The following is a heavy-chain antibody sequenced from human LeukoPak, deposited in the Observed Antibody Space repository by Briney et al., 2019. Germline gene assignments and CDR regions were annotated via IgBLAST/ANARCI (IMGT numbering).Heavy chain of an antibody. CDR2: ISYDGSNK. V-gene: IGHV3-30-3*01. J-gene: IGHJ3*02. D-gene: IGHD5-24*01. CDR3: AREMATIPELDAFDI. CDR1: GFTFSSYA. Sequence: GRSLRLSCAASGFTFSSYAMHWVRQAPGKGLEWVAVISYDGSNKYYADSVKGRFTISRDNSKNTLYLQMNSLRAEDTAVYYCAREMATIPELDAFDIWGQGTMVTVSS.